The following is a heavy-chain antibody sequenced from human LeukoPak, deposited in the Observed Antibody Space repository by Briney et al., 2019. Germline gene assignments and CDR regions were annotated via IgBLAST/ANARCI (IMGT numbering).Heavy chain of an antibody. D-gene: IGHD6-13*01. J-gene: IGHJ4*02. CDR2: ISGSGTNT. Sequence: GGSLRLSCAASGFTFSTFAMIWVRQPPGKGLEWVSAISGSGTNTYYADSVKGRFTISRDNSKNSLYLQMNSLRAEDTAVYYCVRGAYSSSWLNFDYWGQGTLVTVSS. V-gene: IGHV3-23*01. CDR3: VRGAYSSSWLNFDY. CDR1: GFTFSTFA.